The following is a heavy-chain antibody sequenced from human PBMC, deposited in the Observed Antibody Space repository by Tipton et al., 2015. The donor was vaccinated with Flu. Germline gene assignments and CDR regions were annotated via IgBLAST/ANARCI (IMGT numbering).Heavy chain of an antibody. J-gene: IGHJ6*03. Sequence: TLSLTCTVSGDSITRNSYYWGWIRQPPGKGLEWIGNSDFRWSTCYNPSLKSRVIISVDMSKNHFSLKLSSVTAADSAVYYCARAQHYDSNAYYYYYMDVWGKGTTVTVSS. CDR1: GDSITRNSYY. CDR2: SDFRWST. D-gene: IGHD3-22*01. V-gene: IGHV4-39*02. CDR3: ARAQHYDSNAYYYYYMDV.